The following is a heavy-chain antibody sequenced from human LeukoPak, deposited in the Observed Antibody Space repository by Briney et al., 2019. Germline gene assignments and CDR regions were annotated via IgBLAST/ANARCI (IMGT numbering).Heavy chain of an antibody. CDR3: AKQWVDC. J-gene: IGHJ4*02. Sequence: GGSLRLSCAASGFTFNNYALNWVRQAPGKGLEWVSAISESGDKTHYADSVKGRFTISRDNSQNTLYLQMNSLRAEDTALYYCAKQWVDCWGQGTLVTVCS. CDR2: ISESGDKT. CDR1: GFTFNNYA. D-gene: IGHD1-26*01. V-gene: IGHV3-23*01.